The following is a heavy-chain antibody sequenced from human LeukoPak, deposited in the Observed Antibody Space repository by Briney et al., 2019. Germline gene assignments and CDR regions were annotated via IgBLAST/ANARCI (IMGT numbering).Heavy chain of an antibody. CDR2: IYHSGST. CDR1: GYSISSGYY. J-gene: IGHJ5*02. V-gene: IGHV4-38-2*01. Sequence: PSETLSLTCAVSGYSISSGYYWGWIRQPPGKGLEWIGSIYHSGSTYYNPSLKSRVTISVDTSKNQFSLKLSSVTAADTAVYYCARQGYYDINWFDPWGQGTLSPSPQ. CDR3: ARQGYYDINWFDP. D-gene: IGHD3-9*01.